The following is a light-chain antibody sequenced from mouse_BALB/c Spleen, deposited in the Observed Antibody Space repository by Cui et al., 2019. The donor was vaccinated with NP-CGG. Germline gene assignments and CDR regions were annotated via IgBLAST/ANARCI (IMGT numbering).Light chain of an antibody. CDR2: GTH. CDR3: ALWYSNHWV. Sequence: QAVLTQESALTTSPGETVTLTCRSSTGAVTTSNYANWVQEKPDHLFTGLIGGTHNRAPGIPARFSGSLIGDKAALTITGAQTEDEAIYFCALWYSNHWVFGGGTELTVL. J-gene: IGLJ1*01. CDR1: TGAVTTSNY. V-gene: IGLV1*01.